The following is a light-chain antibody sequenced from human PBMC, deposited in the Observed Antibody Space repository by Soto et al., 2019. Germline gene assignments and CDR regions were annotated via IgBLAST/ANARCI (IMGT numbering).Light chain of an antibody. CDR2: EVS. J-gene: IGLJ2*01. V-gene: IGLV2-14*01. Sequence: QSALTQPASVSGSPGQSITISCTGTSSDVGGYNFVSWYQHHPDKAPKLIIFEVSNRPSGVSNRFSGSKSGNTASLTISGLQAEDEADYHCSSYTASLTVVLGGGTKLTVL. CDR1: SSDVGGYNF. CDR3: SSYTASLTVV.